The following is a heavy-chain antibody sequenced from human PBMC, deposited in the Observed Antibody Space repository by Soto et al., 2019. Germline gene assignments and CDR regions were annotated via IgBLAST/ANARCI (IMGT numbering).Heavy chain of an antibody. CDR2: IIPIFGTA. CDR1: GGTFSSYA. V-gene: IGHV1-69*13. Sequence: SVKVSCKASGGTFSSYAISWVRQAPGQGLEWMGGIIPIFGTANYAQKFQGRVTITADESTSTAYMELSSLRSEDTAVYYCAREHYGDYVRWFDPWGQGTLVTVSS. D-gene: IGHD4-17*01. J-gene: IGHJ5*02. CDR3: AREHYGDYVRWFDP.